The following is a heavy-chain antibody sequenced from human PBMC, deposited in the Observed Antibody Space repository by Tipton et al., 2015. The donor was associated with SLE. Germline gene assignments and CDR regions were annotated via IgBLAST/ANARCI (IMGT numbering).Heavy chain of an antibody. J-gene: IGHJ4*02. D-gene: IGHD3-16*01. CDR2: IHPGDSDT. Sequence: QLVQSGAEVKKPGESLKVSCKDSGYSFTTYWIGWERQMPGKGLEWMGIIHPGDSDTRYSPSFQGQVTISADKSISTAYLQWSSLKASDTAMYYCASSVCPFAFNFWGQGTLLTVSS. V-gene: IGHV5-51*03. CDR1: GYSFTTYW. CDR3: ASSVCPFAFNF.